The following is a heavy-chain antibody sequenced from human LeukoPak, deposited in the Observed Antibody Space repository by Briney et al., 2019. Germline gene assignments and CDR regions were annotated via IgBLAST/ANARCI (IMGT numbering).Heavy chain of an antibody. CDR1: GFTFGDHA. V-gene: IGHV3-49*03. CDR3: ANDPYRRGNDAFDI. J-gene: IGHJ3*02. CDR2: IRSKAYGGTT. D-gene: IGHD6-19*01. Sequence: GGSLRLSCTVSGFTFGDHAMSWFRQAPGKGLEWVSYIRSKAYGGTTEYAASVNGRFTISRDDSESIAYLQMNSLRAEDTAVYYCANDPYRRGNDAFDIWGQGTMVTVSS.